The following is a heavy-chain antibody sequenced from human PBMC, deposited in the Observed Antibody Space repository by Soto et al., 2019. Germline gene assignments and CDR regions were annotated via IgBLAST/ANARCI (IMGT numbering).Heavy chain of an antibody. CDR1: GFTFSTYG. CDR2: ISYDGSNK. J-gene: IGHJ4*02. CDR3: AKDGRIPYYYDSSGYYDY. D-gene: IGHD3-22*01. Sequence: GGSLRLSCAASGFTFSTYGMHWVRQAPGKGMEWVAVISYDGSNKYYADSVKGRFTISRDNSKNTLYLQMNSLRAEDTAVYYCAKDGRIPYYYDSSGYYDYWGQGTLVTVSS. V-gene: IGHV3-30*18.